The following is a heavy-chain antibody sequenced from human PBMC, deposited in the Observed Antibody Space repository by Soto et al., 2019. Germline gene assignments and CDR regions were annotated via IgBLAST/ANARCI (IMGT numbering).Heavy chain of an antibody. CDR2: IYYSGST. CDR3: AIIGVVIPVFDY. CDR1: GGSISRGGYY. V-gene: IGHV4-31*03. J-gene: IGHJ4*02. D-gene: IGHD3-3*01. Sequence: PSETLSLTCTFSGGSISRGGYYWSWIRQHPGKGLEWIGYIYYSGSTYYNPSLRSRVTISVDTSKNQFSLKLSSVTAADTAVYYCAIIGVVIPVFDYWGQGTLVTVSS.